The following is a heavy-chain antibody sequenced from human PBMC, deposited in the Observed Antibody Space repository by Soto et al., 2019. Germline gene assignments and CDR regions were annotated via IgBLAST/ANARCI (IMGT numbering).Heavy chain of an antibody. V-gene: IGHV4-38-2*02. D-gene: IGHD3-10*01. CDR2: IFHSGST. Sequence: SETLSLTCTVSDYSITTGYYWGWVRQPPGKGLEWIASIFHSGSTYSNPSLKSRVTISVDTSKNQFPLKLTSVTAADTAVYFCARELHYYGSGLLDSWGQGTVVTVSS. CDR1: DYSITTGYY. J-gene: IGHJ4*02. CDR3: ARELHYYGSGLLDS.